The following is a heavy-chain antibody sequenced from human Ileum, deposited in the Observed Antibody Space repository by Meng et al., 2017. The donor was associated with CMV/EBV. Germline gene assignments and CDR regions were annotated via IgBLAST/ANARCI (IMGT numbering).Heavy chain of an antibody. V-gene: IGHV7-4-1*02. D-gene: IGHD1-26*01. CDR1: VYTFTSNN. Sequence: QVHLGQSWSECKKPGASMKVSCKTSVYTFTSNNIIWVRQAPGQGPEWMGWIDTNTGNPTYAQGFTGRFVFSLDTSVNTAYLQISSLKAEDTAVYYCARDGLSGRYFDYWGQGTLVTVSS. CDR3: ARDGLSGRYFDY. J-gene: IGHJ4*02. CDR2: IDTNTGNP.